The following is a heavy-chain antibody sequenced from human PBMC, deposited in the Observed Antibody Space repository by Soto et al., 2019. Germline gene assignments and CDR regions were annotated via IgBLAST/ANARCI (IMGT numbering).Heavy chain of an antibody. J-gene: IGHJ6*02. CDR1: GVTLRDYG. CDR3: ARDLSVGFAAAGTLGPSYYYYYGMDV. CDR2: ISYDGSNK. Sequence: GGSLRLSCLASGVTLRDYGMHWVRQAPGKGLEWVAVISYDGSNKYYADSVKGRFTISRDNSKNTLYLQMNSLRAEDTAVYYCARDLSVGFAAAGTLGPSYYYYYGMDVWGQGTTVTVSS. V-gene: IGHV3-30*03. D-gene: IGHD6-13*01.